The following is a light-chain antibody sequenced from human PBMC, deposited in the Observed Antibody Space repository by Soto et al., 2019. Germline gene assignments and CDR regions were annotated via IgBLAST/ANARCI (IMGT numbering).Light chain of an antibody. CDR2: EVS. CDR1: SSDIGDYNS. Sequence: QSVLTQPASVSGSPGQSITISCTGTSSDIGDYNSVSWYQQHPGKAPKLIIYEVSNRPSGISNRFSGSKSGNTASLTISGLQAEDEADYSCSSYTSSSTYVFGTGTKVTVL. J-gene: IGLJ1*01. V-gene: IGLV2-14*01. CDR3: SSYTSSSTYV.